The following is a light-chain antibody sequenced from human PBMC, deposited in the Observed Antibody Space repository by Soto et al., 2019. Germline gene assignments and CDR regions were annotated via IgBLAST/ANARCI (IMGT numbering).Light chain of an antibody. CDR2: DAT. CDR3: HQRSNWPPYT. CDR1: QSVSSN. J-gene: IGKJ1*01. Sequence: LTQAPGVLSLSPGERATLSCRASQSVSSNLAWYQQKPGLPPRLLIYDATSRANGITERFSGRGSGTHFTLTISSLEPEDFAVYYCHQRSNWPPYTFGHGTKVDIK. V-gene: IGKV3-11*01.